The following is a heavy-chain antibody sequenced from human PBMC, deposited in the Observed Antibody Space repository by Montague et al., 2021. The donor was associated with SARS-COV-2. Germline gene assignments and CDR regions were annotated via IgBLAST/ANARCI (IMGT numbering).Heavy chain of an antibody. D-gene: IGHD6-25*01. CDR1: VPSISRYS. Sequence: SETLSLTCAVSVPSISRYSWTWIRQAHGKSLDWIGYSYPSGTANYKPSLRSRVTMSVDKSTNQFSLRLNSVTAADTAVYYCARVFRGQRLAFDFWGQGALVIVSS. CDR3: ARVFRGQRLAFDF. J-gene: IGHJ4*02. CDR2: SYPSGTA. V-gene: IGHV4-4*07.